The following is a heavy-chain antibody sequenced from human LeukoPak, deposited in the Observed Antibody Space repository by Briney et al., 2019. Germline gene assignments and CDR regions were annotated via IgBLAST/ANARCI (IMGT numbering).Heavy chain of an antibody. V-gene: IGHV1-8*02. CDR3: ARLCAVRMVRGVISRGLYYYYMDV. D-gene: IGHD3-10*01. CDR1: GYTFTGYY. Sequence: ASVKVSCKASGYTFTGYYMHWVRQAPGQGLEWMGWMNPNSGNTGYAQKFQGRVTMTRNTSISTAYMELSSLRSEDTAVYYCARLCAVRMVRGVISRGLYYYYMDVWGKGTTVTISS. J-gene: IGHJ6*03. CDR2: MNPNSGNT.